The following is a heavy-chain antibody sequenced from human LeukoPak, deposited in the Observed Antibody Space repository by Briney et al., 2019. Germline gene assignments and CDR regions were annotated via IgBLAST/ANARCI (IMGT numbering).Heavy chain of an antibody. V-gene: IGHV5-51*01. D-gene: IGHD3-10*01. CDR1: GYSFTSYW. CDR2: IYPGDSDT. CDR3: ARARVTMVRGVPTIYYYYMDV. Sequence: GESLQISCQGSGYSFTSYWIGWVRPMPGKGLEWMGIIYPGDSDTRYSPSFQGQVTISVDKSISTAYLQWSSLKASDTAMYYCARARVTMVRGVPTIYYYYMDVWGKGTTVTISS. J-gene: IGHJ6*03.